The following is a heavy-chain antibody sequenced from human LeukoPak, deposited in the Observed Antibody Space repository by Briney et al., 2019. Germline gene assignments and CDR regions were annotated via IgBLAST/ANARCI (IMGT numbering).Heavy chain of an antibody. Sequence: PGGSLRLSCAASGFTFSTSIMNWVRQAPGKGLEWVSSISTRSNYKYYADSVKGRFTISRDNAKNSLYLQMNSLRAENTAVYYCARDGCGHDILTGYYFGSPWDPWGQGTLVTVSS. CDR2: ISTRSNYK. V-gene: IGHV3-21*01. D-gene: IGHD3-9*01. J-gene: IGHJ5*02. CDR1: GFTFSTSI. CDR3: ARDGCGHDILTGYYFGSPWDP.